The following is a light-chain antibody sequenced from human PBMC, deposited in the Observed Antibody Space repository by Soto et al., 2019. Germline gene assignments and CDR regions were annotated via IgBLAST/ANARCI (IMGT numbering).Light chain of an antibody. Sequence: DIQMTQSPSSLSASVGDRVTITCRASQSISSYLNWYQQKPGKAPKLLIYAASSLQSGVPSSFSGSGSGTDFTLTISSLQPEDFATYYCQQSYSTPRTFGQGTKVE. J-gene: IGKJ1*01. V-gene: IGKV1-39*01. CDR2: AAS. CDR3: QQSYSTPRT. CDR1: QSISSY.